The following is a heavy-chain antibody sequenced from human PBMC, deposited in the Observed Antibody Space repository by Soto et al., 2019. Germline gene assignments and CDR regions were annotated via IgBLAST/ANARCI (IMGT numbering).Heavy chain of an antibody. CDR1: GFTLSGYA. CDR2: ISTDGVGT. V-gene: IGHV3-64*01. D-gene: IGHD6-13*01. J-gene: IGHJ6*03. CDR3: ARRAGPDLYYMDV. Sequence: EVQLVESGGGLAQPGGSLRLSCAASGFTLSGYAMDWVRQAPGKGLEYVSGISTDGVGTYYANSVQGRFTISRDNSKNTVYLQMGSLRPEDMVVYYCARRAGPDLYYMDVGGKGTTVTVSS.